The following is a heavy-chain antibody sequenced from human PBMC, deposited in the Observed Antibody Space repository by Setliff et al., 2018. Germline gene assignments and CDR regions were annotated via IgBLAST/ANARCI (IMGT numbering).Heavy chain of an antibody. V-gene: IGHV1-18*01. CDR1: GYTLSNSI. D-gene: IGHD6-19*01. CDR3: ARRPIALAGYRKGAFDI. CDR2: ISAYNGKT. J-gene: IGHJ3*02. Sequence: ASVKVSCKASGYTLSNSILSWVRQAPGQGLEWVGRISAYNGKTYSAQKFRGRVTMTTDMSTSTVYMELRTLRSDDTAVYFCARRPIALAGYRKGAFDIWGQGTMVTVSS.